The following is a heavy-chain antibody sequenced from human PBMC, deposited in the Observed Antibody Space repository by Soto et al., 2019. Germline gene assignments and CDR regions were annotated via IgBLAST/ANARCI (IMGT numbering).Heavy chain of an antibody. Sequence: GGSLRLSCAASGFTFSNARMNWVRQAPGKGLEWVGRIKSKTDGGTTDYAAPVKGRFAISRDDSKNTLYLQMNSLKTEDTAVYYCTTDQTHGGRYTLPSDYWGQGTLVTVSS. V-gene: IGHV3-15*07. D-gene: IGHD1-26*01. CDR1: GFTFSNAR. CDR3: TTDQTHGGRYTLPSDY. CDR2: IKSKTDGGTT. J-gene: IGHJ4*02.